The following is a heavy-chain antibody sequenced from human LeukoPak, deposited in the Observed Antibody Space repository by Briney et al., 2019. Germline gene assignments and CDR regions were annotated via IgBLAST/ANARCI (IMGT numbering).Heavy chain of an antibody. Sequence: GGSLRLSCAASGFTFSSYRMNWVRQAPGKGLEWVSYISSSSTIYYADSVKGRFTISRDNAKNSLYLQMNSLRAEDSAVYYCAKGGSSSFFGLFDPCGQGTLVTVSS. V-gene: IGHV3-48*01. J-gene: IGHJ5*02. CDR3: AKGGSSSFFGLFDP. D-gene: IGHD6-13*01. CDR2: ISSSSTI. CDR1: GFTFSSYR.